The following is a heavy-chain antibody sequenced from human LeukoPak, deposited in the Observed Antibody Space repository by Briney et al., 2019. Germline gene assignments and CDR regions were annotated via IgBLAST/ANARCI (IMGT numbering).Heavy chain of an antibody. J-gene: IGHJ4*02. V-gene: IGHV4-34*01. Sequence: SETLSLTCAVYGGSFSGYYWSWIRQPPGKGLEWIGEINHSGSTNYNPSLKSRVTISVDTSKNQFSLKLSSVTAADTAVYYCARRGAARPKGQMDYWGQGTLVTVSS. CDR3: ARRGAARPKGQMDY. CDR2: INHSGST. CDR1: GGSFSGYY. D-gene: IGHD6-6*01.